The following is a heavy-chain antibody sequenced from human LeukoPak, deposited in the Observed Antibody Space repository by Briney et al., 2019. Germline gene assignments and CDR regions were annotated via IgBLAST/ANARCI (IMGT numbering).Heavy chain of an antibody. CDR1: GFTFSSYA. V-gene: IGHV3-23*01. J-gene: IGHJ4*02. Sequence: GGSLRLSCAASGFTFSSYAMSWVRQAPGKGLEWVSAISGSGGSTYYADSVKGRFTISRDNSKNTLYLQMNSLRAEDTAVYYCAKDPEWAGEAMIVGVFDYWGQGTLVTVSS. CDR2: ISGSGGST. D-gene: IGHD3-22*01. CDR3: AKDPEWAGEAMIVGVFDY.